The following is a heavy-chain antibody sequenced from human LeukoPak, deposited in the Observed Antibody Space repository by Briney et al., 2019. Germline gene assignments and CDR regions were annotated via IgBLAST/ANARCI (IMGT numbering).Heavy chain of an antibody. J-gene: IGHJ4*02. V-gene: IGHV3-48*02. CDR1: GFTFSSYS. Sequence: PGGSLRLSCAASGFTFSSYSMNWVRQAPGKGLEWVSYISSSSKTIYYADSVKGRFTISRDNAKTSLYLQMNSLRYENSAVYYCARDQGIFDYWGQGTLVTVSS. CDR3: ARDQGIFDY. CDR2: ISSSSKTI.